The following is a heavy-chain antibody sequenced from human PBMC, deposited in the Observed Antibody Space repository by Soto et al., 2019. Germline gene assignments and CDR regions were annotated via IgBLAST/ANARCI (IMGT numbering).Heavy chain of an antibody. CDR1: GGSIDNSHSF. CDR3: AKDVSSRRWFDP. J-gene: IGHJ5*02. Sequence: SETLSLTCDVSGGSIDNSHSFWGWVRQPPGRGLEFLGSVYYSGGTYYNPSLKSRVTVSVDTSKNQVSLRVRSVTAADTAVYFCAKDVSSRRWFDPWGQGILVTVSS. D-gene: IGHD3-16*01. V-gene: IGHV4-39*07. CDR2: VYYSGGT.